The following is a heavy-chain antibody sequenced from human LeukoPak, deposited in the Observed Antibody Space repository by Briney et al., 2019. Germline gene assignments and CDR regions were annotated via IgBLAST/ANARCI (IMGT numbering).Heavy chain of an antibody. J-gene: IGHJ4*02. Sequence: GGSLRLSCTASGFTLGDFAMSWVRQAPGKGLEWVGFIRSKAYGGTTEYAASVKGRFTISSDDSKIIAYLQMNSLKTEYTAVYYCTREEYYYDSSGYYDYWGQGTLVTVSS. V-gene: IGHV3-49*04. CDR3: TREEYYYDSSGYYDY. CDR1: GFTLGDFA. D-gene: IGHD3-22*01. CDR2: IRSKAYGGTT.